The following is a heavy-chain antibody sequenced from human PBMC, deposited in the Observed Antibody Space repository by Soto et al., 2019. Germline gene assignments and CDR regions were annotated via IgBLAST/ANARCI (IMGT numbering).Heavy chain of an antibody. Sequence: QVQLEESGGGVVQPGRSLRLSCAASGFTFSTYGIHWVRQAPGKGLEWVAVIWYDGSNKYYADSVKGRFTISRDNSKNTVYLQMNSLRAEDTAVYCCARDLHHYFDYWGQGTLVTVSS. CDR3: ARDLHHYFDY. V-gene: IGHV3-33*01. CDR1: GFTFSTYG. D-gene: IGHD4-4*01. J-gene: IGHJ4*02. CDR2: IWYDGSNK.